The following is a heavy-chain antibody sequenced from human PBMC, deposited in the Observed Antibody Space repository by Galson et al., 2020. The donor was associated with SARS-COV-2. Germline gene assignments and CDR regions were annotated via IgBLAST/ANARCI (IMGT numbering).Heavy chain of an antibody. CDR2: IYSSGNT. Sequence: SETLSLTCTVSGDSVSGYYWSWIRQPPGKGLEWIAYIYSSGNTNYNPSLHSRVTLSVDTPKNQVSLKVRSVAAADTAVYFCARHRGTFYTHDFDLWGQGTLVTVSS. J-gene: IGHJ3*01. CDR1: GDSVSGYY. CDR3: ARHRGTFYTHDFDL. V-gene: IGHV4-59*08. D-gene: IGHD1-26*01.